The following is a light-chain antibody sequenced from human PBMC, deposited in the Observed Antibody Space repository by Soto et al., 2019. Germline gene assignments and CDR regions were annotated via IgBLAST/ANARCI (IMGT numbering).Light chain of an antibody. CDR2: DDN. CDR1: SSNIGGNS. J-gene: IGLJ1*01. Sequence: SVLTQPPSVSAARGQKVTISWSGSSSNIGGNSVSWYQQLPGTAPKLLIYDDNKRPSGIPDRFSGSKSGTSATLGITGFQTGDEADYYCGSWDSSLSAYVFGTGTKVTVL. V-gene: IGLV1-51*01. CDR3: GSWDSSLSAYV.